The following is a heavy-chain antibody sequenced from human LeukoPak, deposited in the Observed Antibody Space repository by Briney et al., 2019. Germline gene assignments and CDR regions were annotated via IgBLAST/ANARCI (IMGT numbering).Heavy chain of an antibody. J-gene: IGHJ4*02. Sequence: PGGSLRLSCAASGFTFSTYGMHWVRQAPGKGLEWVTFIRSDGNEKYYADSVKGRFTISRDNSKSMLYLQMNSLRAEDTAVYYCAQERDRRGYFDYWGQGTLVTVSS. CDR2: IRSDGNEK. D-gene: IGHD2-15*01. CDR1: GFTFSTYG. V-gene: IGHV3-30*02. CDR3: AQERDRRGYFDY.